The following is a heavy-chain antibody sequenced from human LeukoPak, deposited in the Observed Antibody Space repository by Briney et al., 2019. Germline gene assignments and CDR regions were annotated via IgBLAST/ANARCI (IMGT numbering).Heavy chain of an antibody. CDR2: ISSSGSTI. Sequence: GGSLRLSCAAPGFTFSDYYMSWIRQAPGKGLEWVSYISSSGSTIYYADSVKGRFTISRDNAKNSLYLQMNSLRAEDTAVYHCARDGDYRGLYSSGWYDYWGQGTLVTVSS. V-gene: IGHV3-11*01. CDR3: ARDGDYRGLYSSGWYDY. D-gene: IGHD6-19*01. CDR1: GFTFSDYY. J-gene: IGHJ4*02.